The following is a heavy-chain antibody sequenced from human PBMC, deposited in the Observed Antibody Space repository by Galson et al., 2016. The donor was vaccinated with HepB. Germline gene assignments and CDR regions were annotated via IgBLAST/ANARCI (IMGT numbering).Heavy chain of an antibody. Sequence: SLRLSCAASGFTFSDHYMDWVRQAPGKGLEWIGRSSNNARGYTTAYAAHVKGRFTVSRPDPYDFVYLQKNSLKTEDTAVYFCTRTTPFTGGDFDFWGRGTLVTVSS. J-gene: IGHJ4*02. CDR2: SSNNARGYTT. V-gene: IGHV3-72*01. D-gene: IGHD7-27*01. CDR1: GFTFSDHY. CDR3: TRTTPFTGGDFDF.